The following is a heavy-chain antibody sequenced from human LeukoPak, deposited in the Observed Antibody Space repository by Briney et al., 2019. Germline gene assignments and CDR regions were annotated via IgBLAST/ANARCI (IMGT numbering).Heavy chain of an antibody. CDR2: IWYDGSNK. D-gene: IGHD2-15*01. V-gene: IGHV3-33*01. J-gene: IGHJ4*02. Sequence: GGSLRLSCAASGFTFSSDGIHWVRQAPGKGLEWVAVIWYDGSNKYYADSVKGRFTISRDNSKNTLSLQMNSLRAEDTAVYYCARDWCSGGRCFSSFDFWGQGTLVTVSS. CDR1: GFTFSSDG. CDR3: ARDWCSGGRCFSSFDF.